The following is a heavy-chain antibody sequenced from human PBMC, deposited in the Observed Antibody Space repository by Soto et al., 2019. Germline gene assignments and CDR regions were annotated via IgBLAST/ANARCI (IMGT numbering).Heavy chain of an antibody. V-gene: IGHV3-15*01. J-gene: IGHJ3*02. D-gene: IGHD2-2*01. Sequence: EVQLVESGGGVAKPGGSLRLSCEASGFSFTDVWMTWVRQAPGKGLEWVGRIKRKRDGETTEYAAPVKGRYSSSRDDLKHTLFLQMNSLKSEDTAVYYCAVEAQGSSVDCPGAFDIWGQGTMVTVSS. CDR1: GFSFTDVW. CDR2: IKRKRDGETT. CDR3: AVEAQGSSVDCPGAFDI.